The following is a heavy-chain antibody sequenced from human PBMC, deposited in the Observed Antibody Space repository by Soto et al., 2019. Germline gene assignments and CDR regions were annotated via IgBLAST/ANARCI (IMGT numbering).Heavy chain of an antibody. V-gene: IGHV3-7*03. CDR2: IKQDVSEK. J-gene: IGHJ6*02. D-gene: IGHD3-9*01. Sequence: HPGGSLRLSCAASGFTFSSYWMSWVRQAPGKGLEWVANIKQDVSEKYYVDSVKGRFTISRDNAKNSLYLQMNSLRAEDTAVYYCARFPNYDILTGYYSPMGDYYGMDVSGQGTKVTVS. CDR3: ARFPNYDILTGYYSPMGDYYGMDV. CDR1: GFTFSSYW.